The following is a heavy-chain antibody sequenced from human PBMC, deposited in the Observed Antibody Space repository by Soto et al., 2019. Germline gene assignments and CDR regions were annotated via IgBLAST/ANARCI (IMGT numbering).Heavy chain of an antibody. CDR3: ARAGLETTVTTNNYYYGMDV. CDR1: GGSISSGGYY. V-gene: IGHV4-31*03. J-gene: IGHJ6*02. CDR2: IYYSGST. Sequence: SETLSLTCTVSGGSISSGGYYWSWIRQHPGKGLEWIGYIYYSGSTYYNPSLKSRVTISVDTSKNQFSLKLSSVTAADTAVYYCARAGLETTVTTNNYYYGMDVWGQGTTVT. D-gene: IGHD4-17*01.